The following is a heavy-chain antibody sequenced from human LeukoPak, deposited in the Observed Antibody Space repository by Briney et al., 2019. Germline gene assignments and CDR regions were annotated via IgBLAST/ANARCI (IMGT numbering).Heavy chain of an antibody. CDR3: ARLGEGLYSGIYLNYYYYYMDV. J-gene: IGHJ6*03. Sequence: GESLKISCKGSGYSFTSYWIGWVRQMPGKGLEWMGIIYPGDSDTRYSSSFQGQVTISADKSISTAYLQWSSLKASDTAMYYCARLGEGLYSGIYLNYYYYYMDVWGKGTTVTVSS. CDR2: IYPGDSDT. V-gene: IGHV5-51*01. CDR1: GYSFTSYW. D-gene: IGHD1-26*01.